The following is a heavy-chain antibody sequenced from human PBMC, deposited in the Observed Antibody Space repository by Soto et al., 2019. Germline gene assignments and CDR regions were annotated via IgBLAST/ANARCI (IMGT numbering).Heavy chain of an antibody. D-gene: IGHD1-7*01. V-gene: IGHV3-48*03. J-gene: IGHJ6*02. CDR3: AREIGAGTTHYYYGMDV. Sequence: QPGRSLPLSCASSGFTFSSYEMNWVRQAPGKVLEWVSYISSSGSTIYYADSVKGRFTISRDNAKNSLYLQMNSLRAEDTAVYYCAREIGAGTTHYYYGMDVWGQGTTVTVSS. CDR2: ISSSGSTI. CDR1: GFTFSSYE.